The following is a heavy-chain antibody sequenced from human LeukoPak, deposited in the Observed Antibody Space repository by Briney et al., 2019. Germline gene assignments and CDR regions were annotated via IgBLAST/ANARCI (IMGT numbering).Heavy chain of an antibody. CDR3: TSSGYDWGRFDY. CDR1: GFTFGDYA. Sequence: GGSLRLSCTASGFTFGDYAMSWFRQAPGKGLEWVGFIRSKAYGGTTEYAASVKGRFTISRDDSKSIAYLQMNSLKTEDTAVYYCTSSGYDWGRFDYWGQGTLVTVSS. V-gene: IGHV3-49*03. J-gene: IGHJ4*02. D-gene: IGHD5-12*01. CDR2: IRSKAYGGTT.